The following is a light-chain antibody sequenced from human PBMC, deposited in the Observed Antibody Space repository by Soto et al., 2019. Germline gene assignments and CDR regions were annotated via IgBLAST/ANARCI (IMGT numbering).Light chain of an antibody. V-gene: IGKV3-20*01. J-gene: IGKJ1*01. CDR2: GAS. Sequence: GTLYLSLGDGATLYCRASQSVSNNYLAWYQQKPGQAPRLLIYGASNRATGIPDRFSGSGSGTDFTLTISRLEPEDVAVYYCQQYGSSGTFAQGTKVAIK. CDR1: QSVSNNY. CDR3: QQYGSSGT.